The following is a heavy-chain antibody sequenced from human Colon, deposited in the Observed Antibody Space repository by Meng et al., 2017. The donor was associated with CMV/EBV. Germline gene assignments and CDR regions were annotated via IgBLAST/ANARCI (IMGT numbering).Heavy chain of an antibody. CDR3: ARAMTTVTRNYYYGMDV. CDR2: IYYSGST. V-gene: IGHV4-59*01. CDR1: GGSISSYY. Sequence: GSLSLTCTVSGGSISSYYWSWIRQPPGKGLEWIGYIYYSGSTNYNPSLKSRVTISVDTSKNQFSLKLSSVTAADTAVYYCARAMTTVTRNYYYGMDVWGQGTTVTVSS. J-gene: IGHJ6*02. D-gene: IGHD4-11*01.